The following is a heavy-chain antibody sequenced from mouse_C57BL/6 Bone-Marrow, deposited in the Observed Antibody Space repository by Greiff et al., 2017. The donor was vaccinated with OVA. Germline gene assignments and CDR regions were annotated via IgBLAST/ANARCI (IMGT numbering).Heavy chain of an antibody. CDR1: GYTFTSYW. CDR2: IDPSDSYT. CDR3: ARWGGSSYGGDYFDY. J-gene: IGHJ2*01. Sequence: QVQLQQPGAELVMPGASVKLSCKASGYTFTSYWMHWVKQRPGQGLEWIGEIDPSDSYTNYNQKFKAKATMTVDKSSSTAYMQLKSLTSEDSAVYYCARWGGSSYGGDYFDYWGQGTTLTVSS. V-gene: IGHV1-69*01. D-gene: IGHD1-1*01.